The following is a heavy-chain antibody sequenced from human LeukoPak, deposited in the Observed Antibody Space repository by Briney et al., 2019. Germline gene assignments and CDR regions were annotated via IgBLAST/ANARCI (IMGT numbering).Heavy chain of an antibody. Sequence: ASVRVPCKASGYTFTSYYMHWVRQAPGQGLEWMGIINPSGGSTSYAQKFQGRVTMTRDTSTSTVYMELSSLRSEDTAVYYCARGPYYDSSSTDHGLDYWGQGTLVTVSS. CDR1: GYTFTSYY. CDR2: INPSGGST. CDR3: ARGPYYDSSSTDHGLDY. D-gene: IGHD3-22*01. J-gene: IGHJ4*02. V-gene: IGHV1-46*01.